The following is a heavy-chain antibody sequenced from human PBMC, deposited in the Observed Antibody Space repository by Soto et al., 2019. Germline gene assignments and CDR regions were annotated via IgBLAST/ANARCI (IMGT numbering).Heavy chain of an antibody. CDR1: GGSISSSSYY. J-gene: IGHJ4*02. V-gene: IGHV4-39*01. D-gene: IGHD6-19*01. Sequence: QLQLQESGPGLVKPSETLSLTCTVSGGSISSSSYYWGWIRHPPGKGLEWIGSIYNSGSTYYNPSLKTRVTISVDTSKNQCSLKLSSVTAADTAVYYCARLWFSCGWYYFDYWGQGTLVTVSS. CDR3: ARLWFSCGWYYFDY. CDR2: IYNSGST.